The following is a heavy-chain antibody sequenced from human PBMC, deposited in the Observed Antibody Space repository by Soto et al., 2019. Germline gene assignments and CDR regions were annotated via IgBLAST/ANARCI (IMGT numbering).Heavy chain of an antibody. D-gene: IGHD3-9*01. V-gene: IGHV4-59*01. J-gene: IGHJ6*03. CDR3: AGGGRDYDILTGFYYYYYMDV. Sequence: SETLSLTCTVSGGSISSYYWSWIRQPPGKGLEWIGYIYYSGSTNYNPSLKSRVTISVDTSKNQFSLKLSSVTAADTAVYYCAGGGRDYDILTGFYYYYYMDVWGKGTTVTVSS. CDR1: GGSISSYY. CDR2: IYYSGST.